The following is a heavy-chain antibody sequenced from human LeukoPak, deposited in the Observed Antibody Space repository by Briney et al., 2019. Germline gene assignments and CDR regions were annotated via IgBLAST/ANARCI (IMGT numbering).Heavy chain of an antibody. CDR3: ARKGYSYGPDAFDI. CDR2: ITATSRHI. D-gene: IGHD5-18*01. V-gene: IGHV3-21*01. J-gene: IGHJ3*02. Sequence: GGSLRLSCAAPGVTFSGYSVNWVRQAPGKGLEWVSAITATSRHIYYADSVKGRFTISRDNAKNSLYLQMNSLRAEDTAVYYCARKGYSYGPDAFDIWGQGTMVTVSS. CDR1: GVTFSGYS.